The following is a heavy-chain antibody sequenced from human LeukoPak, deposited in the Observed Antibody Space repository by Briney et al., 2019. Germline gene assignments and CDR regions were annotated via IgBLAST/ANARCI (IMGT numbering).Heavy chain of an antibody. J-gene: IGHJ5*02. CDR3: ARQISVVWFDP. V-gene: IGHV4-59*08. Sequence: NPSETLSLTCTVSGGSISSYYWSWIRQPPGKGLEWIGYIYYSGSTNYNPSLKSRVTISVDTSKNQFSLKLSSVTAADTAVYYCARQISVVWFDPWGQGTLVTVSS. CDR2: IYYSGST. CDR1: GGSISSYY.